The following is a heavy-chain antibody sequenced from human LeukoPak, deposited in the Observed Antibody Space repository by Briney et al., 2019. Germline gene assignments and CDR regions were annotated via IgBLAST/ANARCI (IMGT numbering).Heavy chain of an antibody. CDR2: ISGSGSSI. J-gene: IGHJ4*02. CDR3: ARGYPQERTMVVVVIPYFDS. Sequence: GGSLRLSCAASGFTFSNYEINWVRQAPGRGLEWVPYISGSGSSIYYADSVKGRFTISRDNAKNSLYLQMNSLRAEDTAVYYCARGYPQERTMVVVVIPYFDSWGQGTLVTVSS. D-gene: IGHD3-22*01. V-gene: IGHV3-48*03. CDR1: GFTFSNYE.